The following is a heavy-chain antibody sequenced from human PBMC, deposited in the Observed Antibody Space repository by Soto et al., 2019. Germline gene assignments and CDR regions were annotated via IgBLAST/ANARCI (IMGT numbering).Heavy chain of an antibody. CDR2: IWYDGSNK. CDR1: GFTFSSYG. CDR3: ARDLQYYYRSSGPMLGC. V-gene: IGHV3-33*01. Sequence: LRLSCAASGFTFSSYGMHWVRQAPGKGLEWVAVIWYDGSNKYYADSVKGRFTISRDNSKNTLYLQMNSLRAEDTAVYYCARDLQYYYRSSGPMLGCWGQRILVTVSS. J-gene: IGHJ4*02. D-gene: IGHD3-22*01.